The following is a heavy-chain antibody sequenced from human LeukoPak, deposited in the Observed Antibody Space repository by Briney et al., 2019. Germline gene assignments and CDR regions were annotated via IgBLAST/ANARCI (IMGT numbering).Heavy chain of an antibody. CDR3: ARDPTVTNFHDAFDI. CDR1: GFTFSSYW. Sequence: GGSLRLSCAASGFTFSSYWMSWVRQAPGKGLEWVATIKQEGRQKVYVDSVKGRFTISRDNAKNSLYLQMNSLRAEDTAVYYCARDPTVTNFHDAFDIWGQATMVTASS. V-gene: IGHV3-7*05. J-gene: IGHJ3*02. CDR2: IKQEGRQK. D-gene: IGHD4-17*01.